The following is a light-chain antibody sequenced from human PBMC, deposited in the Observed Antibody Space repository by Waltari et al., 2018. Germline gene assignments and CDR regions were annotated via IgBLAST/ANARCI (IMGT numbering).Light chain of an antibody. J-gene: IGLJ1*01. CDR2: GHP. V-gene: IGLV1-40*01. CDR3: QTYDSSLRTYV. CDR1: SSNIGAVYD. Sequence: QSVLTQPPSVSGAPGQRVSISCTGSSSNIGAVYDVHWYQQLPVRAPKLLIYGHPYRPSGVPDRFSASKSGTSASLSIAGLQADDEAHYYCQTYDSSLRTYVFGSGTRVSVL.